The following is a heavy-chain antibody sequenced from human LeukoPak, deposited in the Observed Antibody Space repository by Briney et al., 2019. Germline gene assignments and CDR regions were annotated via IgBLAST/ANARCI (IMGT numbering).Heavy chain of an antibody. V-gene: IGHV3-23*01. D-gene: IGHD1-26*01. J-gene: IGHJ4*02. CDR1: GFTFSSYA. CDR2: ISGSGGST. Sequence: PGGSLRLSCAASGFTFSSYAMSWVRQAPGKGLERVSAISGSGGSTYYADSVKGRFTISRDNSKNTLYLQMNSLRAEDTAVYYCANGHGWEYYFDYWGQGTLVTVSS. CDR3: ANGHGWEYYFDY.